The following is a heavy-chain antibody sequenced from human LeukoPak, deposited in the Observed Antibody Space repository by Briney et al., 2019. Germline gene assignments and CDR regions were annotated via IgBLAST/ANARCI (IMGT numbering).Heavy chain of an antibody. CDR1: GFTFSTYW. CDR3: ARDKMVGATRFDY. V-gene: IGHV3-7*01. D-gene: IGHD1-26*01. J-gene: IGHJ4*02. Sequence: GGSLRLSCAASGFTFSTYWMSWVRQAPGKGLEWVANIKQDGSEKYYVDSVKGRFTISRDNAKNSLYLQMNSLRAEDTAVYYCARDKMVGATRFDYRGQGTLVTVSP. CDR2: IKQDGSEK.